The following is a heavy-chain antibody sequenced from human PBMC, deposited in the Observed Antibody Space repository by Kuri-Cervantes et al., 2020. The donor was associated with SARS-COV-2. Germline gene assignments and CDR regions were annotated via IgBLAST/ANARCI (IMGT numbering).Heavy chain of an antibody. J-gene: IGHJ5*02. D-gene: IGHD3-3*01. CDR1: GDPIETYY. Sequence: SETLSLTCTVTGDPIETYYWSWIRQPPGKGLEWIGEINHSGSTNYNPSLKSRVTISVDTSKNQFSLKLSSVTAADTAVYYCARGFRPILGKFDPWGQGTLVAVSS. V-gene: IGHV4-34*01. CDR3: ARGFRPILGKFDP. CDR2: INHSGST.